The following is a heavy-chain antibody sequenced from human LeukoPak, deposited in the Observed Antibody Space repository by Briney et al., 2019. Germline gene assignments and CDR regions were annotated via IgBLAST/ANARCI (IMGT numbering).Heavy chain of an antibody. D-gene: IGHD5-24*01. J-gene: IGHJ4*02. CDR1: GFSFISYS. Sequence: GGSLRLSCAASGFSFISYSMNWVRQAPGKGPEWVSSISSSSSDIYYADLVKGRFTISRDNAKSSLYLQMNSLRAEDTAIYYCARDGDGLKPLDYWGQGTPVIVSS. CDR2: ISSSSSDI. V-gene: IGHV3-21*01. CDR3: ARDGDGLKPLDY.